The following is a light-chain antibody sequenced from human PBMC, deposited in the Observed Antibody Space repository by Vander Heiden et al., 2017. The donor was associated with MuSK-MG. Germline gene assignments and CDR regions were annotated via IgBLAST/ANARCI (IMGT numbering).Light chain of an antibody. CDR3: QHDNSTLL. J-gene: IGKJ3*01. CDR1: QSVGSR. CDR2: DAF. V-gene: IGKV3-15*01. Sequence: DILMTQSPVTLSVSPGERATLSCRASQSVGSRLDWYQQKPGQAPRLLIYDAFTRANGIPDRFSGGGSGTEFTLTSNSLQSEDSAIYYWQHDNSTLLFGHGTTVEIK.